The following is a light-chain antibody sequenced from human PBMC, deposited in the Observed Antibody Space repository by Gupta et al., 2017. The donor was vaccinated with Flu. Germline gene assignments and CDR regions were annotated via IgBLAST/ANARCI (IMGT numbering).Light chain of an antibody. CDR2: WAS. V-gene: IGKV4-1*01. CDR3: QQQDYTPYT. CDR1: QSVLYSSINKNY. J-gene: IGKJ2*01. Sequence: DIVMTQSPDSLPVSLGERATINCKSSQSVLYSSINKNYLAWYQQKPGQPPKLLIYWASTRESGVPDRFSGSGSGTDFTLTISSLQAEDVAIYYCQQQDYTPYTFGQGTKREIK.